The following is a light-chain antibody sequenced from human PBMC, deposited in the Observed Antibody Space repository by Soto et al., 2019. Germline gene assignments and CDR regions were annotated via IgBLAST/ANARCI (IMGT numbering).Light chain of an antibody. V-gene: IGKV1-5*03. CDR3: QQYKSLYT. CDR1: QSISSG. J-gene: IGKJ2*01. Sequence: DIQMTQSPSTLSASVGDRVTITCRARQSISSGLAWYQQKPGKAPKLLIYKASSLESGVPSRFRGSGSGTEFTLTISSLQPDDFATYYCQQYKSLYTFGQGTKLEIK. CDR2: KAS.